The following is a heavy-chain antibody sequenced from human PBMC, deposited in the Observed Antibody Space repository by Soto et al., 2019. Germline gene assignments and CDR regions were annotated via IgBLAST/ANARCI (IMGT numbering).Heavy chain of an antibody. J-gene: IGHJ3*02. CDR1: DYTFTNYG. CDR3: ARVVDSSSSHDAFDT. D-gene: IGHD6-6*01. V-gene: IGHV1-18*01. Sequence: ASVKVSCKASDYTFTNYGLSWVRQAPGQGLEWMGWISTYKGNSNSAQKFQGRLIMTTDTSKRTGYMELRSLRSDDTAVYYCARVVDSSSSHDAFDTWGQGTMVTVSS. CDR2: ISTYKGNS.